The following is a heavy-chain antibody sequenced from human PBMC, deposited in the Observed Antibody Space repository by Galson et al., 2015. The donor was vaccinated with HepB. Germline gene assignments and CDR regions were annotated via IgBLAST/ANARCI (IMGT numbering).Heavy chain of an antibody. D-gene: IGHD2-15*01. CDR2: ISGSGGST. V-gene: IGHV3-23*01. J-gene: IGHJ3*02. CDR3: AKMGGYCSGGSCYAENAFDI. CDR1: GFTFSSYA. Sequence: SLRLSCAASGFTFSSYAMSWVRQAPGKGLEWVSAISGSGGSTYYADSVKGRFTISRDNSKNTLYLQMNSLRAEDTAVYYCAKMGGYCSGGSCYAENAFDIWGQGTMVTVSS.